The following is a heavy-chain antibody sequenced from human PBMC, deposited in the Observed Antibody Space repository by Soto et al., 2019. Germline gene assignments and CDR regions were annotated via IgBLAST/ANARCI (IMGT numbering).Heavy chain of an antibody. J-gene: IGHJ3*02. CDR2: ISYDGSNK. CDR1: GFTFSSYG. CDR3: ARRAFGSSHTFDI. Sequence: GGSLRLSCAASGFTFSSYGMHWVRQAPGKGLEWVAVISYDGSNKYYADSVKGRFTISRDNSKNTLYLQMNSLRAEDTAVYYCARRAFGSSHTFDIWGQGTVVTV. V-gene: IGHV3-30*03. D-gene: IGHD6-6*01.